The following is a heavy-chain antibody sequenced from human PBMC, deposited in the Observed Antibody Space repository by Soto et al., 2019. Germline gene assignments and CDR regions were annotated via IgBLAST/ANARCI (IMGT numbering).Heavy chain of an antibody. D-gene: IGHD5-18*01. CDR1: GYTFTSYA. CDR3: ARDRALKRIQLWLRAHDAFYI. J-gene: IGHJ3*02. Sequence: ASVKVSCKASGYTFTSYAMHWVRQAPGQRLEWMGWINAGNGNTKYSQKFQGRVTITRDTSASTAYMELSSLRSEDTAVYYCARDRALKRIQLWLRAHDAFYIWGQGTMLTVSS. CDR2: INAGNGNT. V-gene: IGHV1-3*01.